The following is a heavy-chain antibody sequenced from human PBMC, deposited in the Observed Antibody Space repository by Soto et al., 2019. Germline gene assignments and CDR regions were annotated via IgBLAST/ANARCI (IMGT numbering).Heavy chain of an antibody. CDR2: IIPIFGTA. CDR3: ARESVPAANQNLYYYYYGMDV. Sequence: SVKVSCKASGGTFSSYAISWVRQAPGQGLEWMGGIIPIFGTANYAQKFQGRVTITADESTSTAYMELSSLRSEDTAVYYCARESVPAANQNLYYYYYGMDVWGQGTTVTVSS. CDR1: GGTFSSYA. D-gene: IGHD2-2*01. V-gene: IGHV1-69*13. J-gene: IGHJ6*02.